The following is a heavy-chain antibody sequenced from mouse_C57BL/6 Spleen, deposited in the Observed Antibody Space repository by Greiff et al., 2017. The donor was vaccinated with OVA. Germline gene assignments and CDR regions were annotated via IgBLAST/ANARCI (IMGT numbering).Heavy chain of an antibody. V-gene: IGHV1-80*01. CDR2: IYPGDGDT. D-gene: IGHD2-4*01. CDR1: GYAFSSYW. CDR3: AREDYDDAWFAY. Sequence: LQESGAELVKPGASVKISCKASGYAFSSYWMNWVKQRPGKGLEWIGQIYPGDGDTNYNGKFKGKATLTADKSSSTAYMQLSSLTSEDSAVYFCAREDYDDAWFAYWGQGTLVTVSA. J-gene: IGHJ3*01.